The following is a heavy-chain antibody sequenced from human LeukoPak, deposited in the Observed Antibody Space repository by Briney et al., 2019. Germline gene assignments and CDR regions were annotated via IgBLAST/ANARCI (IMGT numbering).Heavy chain of an antibody. CDR2: ISKDDGRNT. V-gene: IGHV3-23*01. J-gene: IGHJ5*02. CDR1: GFTFGAYA. CDR3: AKGRGSGNYNRFET. Sequence: GGSLRLSCAASGFTFGAYAMHWVRQAPGRGLEWVSVISKDDGRNTYYADSVKGRFTVSRDNSKNTMYVQMNSLRADDTAVYYCAKGRGSGNYNRFETWGQGTPVTVSS. D-gene: IGHD1-14*01.